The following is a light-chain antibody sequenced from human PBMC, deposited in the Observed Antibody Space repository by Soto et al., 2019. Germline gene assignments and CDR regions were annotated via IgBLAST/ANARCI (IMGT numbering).Light chain of an antibody. CDR1: QDVSDY. Sequence: DIQLTQSPSSLSAYFGDRVTITCRASQDVSDYLAWYQHAPGKAPNLLIYAAYTLQSGVPSRFSGSGSGTEFSLTITSLQPEDFATYYCQYLNGAPTITFGQGTRLEIK. V-gene: IGKV1-9*01. CDR2: AAY. J-gene: IGKJ5*01. CDR3: QYLNGAPTIT.